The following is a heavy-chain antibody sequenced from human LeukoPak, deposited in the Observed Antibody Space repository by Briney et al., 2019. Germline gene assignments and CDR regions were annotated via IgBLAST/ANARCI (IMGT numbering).Heavy chain of an antibody. CDR1: GFTFSSYG. V-gene: IGHV3-30*18. CDR3: AKGLAVVVINSYFDY. Sequence: GGSLRLSCAASGFTFSSYGMHWVRQAPGKGLEWVAVISYDGSNKYYADSVKGRFTISRDNSKNTLYLQMNSLRAEDTAVYYCAKGLAVVVINSYFDYWGQGTLVTVPS. D-gene: IGHD3-22*01. CDR2: ISYDGSNK. J-gene: IGHJ4*02.